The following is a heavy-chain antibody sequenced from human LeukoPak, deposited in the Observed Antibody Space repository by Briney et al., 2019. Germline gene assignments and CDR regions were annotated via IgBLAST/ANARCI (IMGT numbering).Heavy chain of an antibody. Sequence: ASVKVSCKASGYTFTGYYMHWVRQAPGQGLEWMGWINPNSGGTNYAQKFQGRVTMTRDTSISTAYMELSRLRSDDTAVYYCARIFKAMARNDYWGQGTLVTVSS. CDR3: ARIFKAMARNDY. D-gene: IGHD5-18*01. V-gene: IGHV1-2*02. J-gene: IGHJ4*02. CDR2: INPNSGGT. CDR1: GYTFTGYY.